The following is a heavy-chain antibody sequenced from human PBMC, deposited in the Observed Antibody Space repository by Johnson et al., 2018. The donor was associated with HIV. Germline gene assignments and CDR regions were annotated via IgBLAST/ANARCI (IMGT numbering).Heavy chain of an antibody. J-gene: IGHJ3*02. Sequence: EMQLVESGGGVVRPGGSLRLSCAASGFTFDDYGMSWVRQAPGKGLEWVANIKQDGSEKYYVDSVKGRFTISRDNAKNSLYLQMNSLRAEDTAVYYCARGPVFDIWGQGTMVTVSS. CDR3: ARGPVFDI. CDR1: GFTFDDYG. CDR2: IKQDGSEK. V-gene: IGHV3-7*01.